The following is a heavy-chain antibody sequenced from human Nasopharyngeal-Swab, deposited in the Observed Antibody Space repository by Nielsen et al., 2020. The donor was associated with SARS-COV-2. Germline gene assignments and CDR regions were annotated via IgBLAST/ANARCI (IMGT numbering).Heavy chain of an antibody. Sequence: GSLRLSCAVYGGSFSGYYWSWIRQPPGKGLEWIGEINHSGSTNYNPSLKSRVTISVDTSKNQFSLKLSSVTAADTAVYYCARVMGYCSGGSCYRAFDYWGQGTLVTVSS. V-gene: IGHV4-34*01. J-gene: IGHJ4*02. CDR2: INHSGST. CDR3: ARVMGYCSGGSCYRAFDY. D-gene: IGHD2-15*01. CDR1: GGSFSGYY.